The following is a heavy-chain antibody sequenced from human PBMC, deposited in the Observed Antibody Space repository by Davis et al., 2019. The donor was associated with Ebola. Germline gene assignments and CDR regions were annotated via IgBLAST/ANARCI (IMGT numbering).Heavy chain of an antibody. CDR1: GFTFNNYA. D-gene: IGHD3-10*01. J-gene: IGHJ4*02. CDR3: TKRAGGSGSPIDS. CDR2: ISGSGGST. V-gene: IGHV3-23*01. Sequence: GESLKISCAASGFTFNNYAMTWVRQAPGKGLEWVSGISGSGGSTYYADYAKGRFTISRDNSKNTLYLQMNSLRAEDTALYYCTKRAGGSGSPIDSWCQGTLVSVSS.